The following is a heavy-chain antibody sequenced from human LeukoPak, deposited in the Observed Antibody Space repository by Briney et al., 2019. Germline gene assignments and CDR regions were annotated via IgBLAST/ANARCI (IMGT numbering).Heavy chain of an antibody. CDR2: ISSSSSCI. CDR1: GFTFSSYS. J-gene: IGHJ6*02. D-gene: IGHD6-19*01. Sequence: GGSLRLSCAASGFTFSSYSMTWVRQAPGKGLEWVSSISSSSSCIYYADSVKGRFTISRDNAKNSLYLQMNSLRAEDTAVYYCARGLDSSGWYSPNYYYYGMDVWGQGTTVTVSS. CDR3: ARGLDSSGWYSPNYYYYGMDV. V-gene: IGHV3-21*01.